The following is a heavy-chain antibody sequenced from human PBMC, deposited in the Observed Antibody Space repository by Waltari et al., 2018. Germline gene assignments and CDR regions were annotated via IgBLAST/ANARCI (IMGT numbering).Heavy chain of an antibody. J-gene: IGHJ5*02. Sequence: EVQLLESGGGLVQPGGSLRLSCAASGFTFSSYAMSWVRQAPGKGLEWVSAISGIGCSTYYADSVKGRFTISRDNSKNTLYLQMNSLRAEDTAVYYCAKAGVTDYGDFNWFDPWGQGTLVTVSS. CDR1: GFTFSSYA. CDR3: AKAGVTDYGDFNWFDP. V-gene: IGHV3-23*01. D-gene: IGHD4-17*01. CDR2: ISGIGCST.